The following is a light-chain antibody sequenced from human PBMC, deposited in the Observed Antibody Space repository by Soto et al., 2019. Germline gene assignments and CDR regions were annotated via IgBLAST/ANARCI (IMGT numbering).Light chain of an antibody. Sequence: QSVLTQPASVSGSPGQSITISCTGTSSDVGGCNYVSWYQQHPGKAPKLMIYDVSNRPSGVSNRFSGSKSGNTASLTISGLQAEDEADYYCSSYASTSTPHVVFGGGTKVTVL. CDR2: DVS. V-gene: IGLV2-14*01. CDR3: SSYASTSTPHVV. J-gene: IGLJ2*01. CDR1: SSDVGGCNY.